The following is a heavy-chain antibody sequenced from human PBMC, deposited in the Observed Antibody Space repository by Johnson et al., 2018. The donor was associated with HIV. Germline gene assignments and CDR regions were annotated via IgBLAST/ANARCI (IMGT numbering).Heavy chain of an antibody. Sequence: QVQLVESGGGVVQPGRSLRLSCAASGFTFSSYAMHWVRQAPGKGLEWVAVISYDGSNKYYADSVKGRFNISRDNSKNTLYLQMNSLRAEDTAVYYCARDSGVDAFDIWGQGTMVTVSS. D-gene: IGHD3-10*01. CDR3: ARDSGVDAFDI. CDR1: GFTFSSYA. J-gene: IGHJ3*02. V-gene: IGHV3-30-3*01. CDR2: ISYDGSNK.